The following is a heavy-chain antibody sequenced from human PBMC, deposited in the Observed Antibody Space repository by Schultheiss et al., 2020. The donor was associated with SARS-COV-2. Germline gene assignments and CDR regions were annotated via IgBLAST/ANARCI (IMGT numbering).Heavy chain of an antibody. CDR3: ARLRPIHNGQWLVLNY. J-gene: IGHJ4*02. D-gene: IGHD6-19*01. CDR2: IYYSGDT. Sequence: SETLSLTCTVSGGSINSGGYYWSWIRQHPGKGLEWIGYIYYSGDTSYNPSLKSRLTISGDTSKNQFSLKVNSVTAADTAVYYCARLRPIHNGQWLVLNYWGQGTLVTVSS. CDR1: GGSINSGGYY. V-gene: IGHV4-31*03.